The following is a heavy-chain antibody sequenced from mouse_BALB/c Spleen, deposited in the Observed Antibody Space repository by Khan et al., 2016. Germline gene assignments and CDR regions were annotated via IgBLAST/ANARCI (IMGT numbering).Heavy chain of an antibody. D-gene: IGHD1-1*01. CDR1: GFNIKDYY. CDR2: LDPENGNT. CDR3: ATLYYFLTDFDV. J-gene: IGHJ1*01. V-gene: IGHV14-1*02. Sequence: LQQSGAELVRPGALVKLSCKASGFNIKDYYMHWVKQRPEQGLEWIGWLDPENGNTIYDPKFQGKASITADTSSNTAYLQLSSLTSEDTAVYCCATLYYFLTDFDVWGAGTTVTVSS.